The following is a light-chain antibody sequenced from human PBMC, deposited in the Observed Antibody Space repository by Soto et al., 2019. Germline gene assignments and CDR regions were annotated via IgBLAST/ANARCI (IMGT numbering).Light chain of an antibody. Sequence: EIVLTQSTGTLSLSPGERASLYCRASQSVSTNYLAWYQQKPGQAPRLLIYGASNRATGIPDRFSGSGSGIDFTLTISRLEPEDFAVYYCQQYGSSGTFGQGTKVDI. J-gene: IGKJ1*01. CDR2: GAS. CDR3: QQYGSSGT. CDR1: QSVSTNY. V-gene: IGKV3-20*01.